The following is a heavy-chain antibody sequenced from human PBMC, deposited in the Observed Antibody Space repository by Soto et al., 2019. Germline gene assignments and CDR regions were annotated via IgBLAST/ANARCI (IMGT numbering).Heavy chain of an antibody. Sequence: QVQLVESGGGVVQPGRSLRLSCAASGFTFSSYGMHWVRQAPGKGLEWVAVIWYDGSNKYYADSVKGRFTISRGNSKNTLYLQMNSLRAEDTAVYYCASGHNWFDPWGQGTLVTVSS. CDR1: GFTFSSYG. V-gene: IGHV3-33*01. J-gene: IGHJ5*02. CDR2: IWYDGSNK. CDR3: ASGHNWFDP.